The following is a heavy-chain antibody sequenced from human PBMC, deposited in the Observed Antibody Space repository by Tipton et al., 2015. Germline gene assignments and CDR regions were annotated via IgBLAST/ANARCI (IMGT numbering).Heavy chain of an antibody. V-gene: IGHV3-23*01. CDR2: ISRSGDTT. Sequence: SLRLSCAASGFTFSSYAMTWVRQSPGKGLEWVSTISRSGDTTYYADSVQGRFSISRDNFRSTLYLQMNSLRADDTAFYYCTKNWTSDSWGQGTLVTVSS. J-gene: IGHJ5*01. D-gene: IGHD1-1*01. CDR3: TKNWTSDS. CDR1: GFTFSSYA.